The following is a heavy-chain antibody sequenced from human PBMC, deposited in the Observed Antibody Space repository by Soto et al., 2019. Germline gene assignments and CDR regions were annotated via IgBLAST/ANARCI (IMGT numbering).Heavy chain of an antibody. CDR2: IKSKTDGGTT. CDR1: GFTFSNAW. J-gene: IGHJ6*02. Sequence: GGSLRLSCAASGFTFSNAWMSRVRQAPGKGLEWVGRIKSKTDGGTTDYAAPVKGRFTISRDDSKNTLYLQMNSLKTEDTAVYYCTTGKPYYYYGMDVWGQGTTVTVSS. V-gene: IGHV3-15*01. CDR3: TTGKPYYYYGMDV.